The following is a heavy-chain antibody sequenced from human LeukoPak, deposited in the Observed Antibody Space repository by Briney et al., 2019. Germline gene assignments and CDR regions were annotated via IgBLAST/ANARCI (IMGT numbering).Heavy chain of an antibody. Sequence: GGSLRLSCAASGFTFNTYAMSWVRQAPGKGLEWVSGISGSGGSTFYADSVKGRFTISRDNAKNTLYLQMNSLTVEDTAVYYCAKDGGGGWGSYFDYWGQGTLVPVSS. CDR3: AKDGGGGWGSYFDY. CDR1: GFTFNTYA. CDR2: ISGSGGST. J-gene: IGHJ4*02. D-gene: IGHD6-19*01. V-gene: IGHV3-23*01.